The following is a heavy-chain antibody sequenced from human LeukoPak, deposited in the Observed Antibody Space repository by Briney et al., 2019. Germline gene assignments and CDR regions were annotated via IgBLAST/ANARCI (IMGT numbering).Heavy chain of an antibody. CDR1: GFTFSSYG. V-gene: IGHV3-30*02. Sequence: GGSLRLSCAASGFTFSSYGMHWVRQAPGKGLERVAFIRYDGSNKYYADSVKGRFTISRDNSKNTLYLQMNSLRAEDTAVYYCAKDLPPVLLWFGELFSPGVLDYWGQGTLVTVSS. D-gene: IGHD3-10*01. CDR2: IRYDGSNK. CDR3: AKDLPPVLLWFGELFSPGVLDY. J-gene: IGHJ4*02.